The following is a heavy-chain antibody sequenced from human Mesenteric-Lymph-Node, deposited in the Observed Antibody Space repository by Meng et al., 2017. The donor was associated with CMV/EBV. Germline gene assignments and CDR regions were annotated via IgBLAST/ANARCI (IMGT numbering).Heavy chain of an antibody. CDR1: EIVLSNYW. Sequence: GGSLRLSCEGSEIVLSNYWMSWVRQAPGKGLEWVSSISSSSSYIYYADSVKGRFTISRDNAKNSLYLQMNSLRAEDTAVYYCARDRAYGGNSPVGYWGQGTLVTVSS. J-gene: IGHJ4*02. CDR3: ARDRAYGGNSPVGY. D-gene: IGHD4-23*01. CDR2: ISSSSSYI. V-gene: IGHV3-21*01.